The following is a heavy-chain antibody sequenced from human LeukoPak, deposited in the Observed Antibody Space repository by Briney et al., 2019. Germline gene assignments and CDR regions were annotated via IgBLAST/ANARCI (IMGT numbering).Heavy chain of an antibody. Sequence: GGSLRLSCETSGFISSNCWMTWVRQAPGKGLEWVANIKTDASEKYYADSVKGRFTISRDNAKMSLYLQMHSLRVEDTAVYYCATYSTRNAREFQSWGQGTLVTVSS. CDR3: ATYSTRNAREFQS. D-gene: IGHD4-11*01. CDR2: IKTDASEK. V-gene: IGHV3-7*01. CDR1: GFISSNCW. J-gene: IGHJ1*01.